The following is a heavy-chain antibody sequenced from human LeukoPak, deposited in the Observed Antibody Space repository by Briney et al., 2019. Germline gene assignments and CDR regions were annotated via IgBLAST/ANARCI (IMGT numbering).Heavy chain of an antibody. V-gene: IGHV4-59*08. Sequence: SETLSLMCTVSPGSIYTYYWSWIRQPPGKGLEWIGYVYYSGSTNYNPSLKSRVTISLDTSKNQFSLKLTSVTVADTAVYYCASSQLIAPGSYWGQGILVTVSS. CDR1: PGSIYTYY. CDR2: VYYSGST. CDR3: ASSQLIAPGSY. J-gene: IGHJ4*02. D-gene: IGHD2-21*01.